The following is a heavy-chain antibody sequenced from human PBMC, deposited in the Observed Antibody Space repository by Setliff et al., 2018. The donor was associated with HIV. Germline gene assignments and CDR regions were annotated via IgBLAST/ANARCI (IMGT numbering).Heavy chain of an antibody. D-gene: IGHD3-22*01. CDR1: GDSITNDDYY. Sequence: SETLSLTCTVSGDSITNDDYYWCWIRQPPGKGLEWIAIIHYSGSTYYNPSLKIRVSITVDTSKNQFSLKLSSVTAADTAVYYCARNSGDYYESSGEDAFDIWGQGTMVTVSS. V-gene: IGHV4-39*01. CDR3: ARNSGDYYESSGEDAFDI. CDR2: IHYSGST. J-gene: IGHJ3*02.